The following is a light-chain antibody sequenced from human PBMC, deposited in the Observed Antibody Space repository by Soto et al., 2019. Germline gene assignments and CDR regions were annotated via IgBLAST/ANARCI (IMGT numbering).Light chain of an antibody. Sequence: SHLTQSPSSLSASVVDIVTITCRASQGISSYLAWYQQKPGKAPNLLIYDASTLQSGVPSRFSGSGSGTDFTLTISTLQPEDFATYYCQQLNSYPITFGQGTRLEN. J-gene: IGKJ5*01. V-gene: IGKV1-9*01. CDR2: DAS. CDR1: QGISSY. CDR3: QQLNSYPIT.